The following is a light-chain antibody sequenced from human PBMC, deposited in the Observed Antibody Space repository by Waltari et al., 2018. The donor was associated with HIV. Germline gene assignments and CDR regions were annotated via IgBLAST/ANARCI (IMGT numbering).Light chain of an antibody. CDR2: EVS. J-gene: IGLJ2*01. Sequence: QSALTQPASVSGSPGQSITISCTGTSSDVGGYNYVSWYQQHPGKAPKLMIYEVSNRPSGVSTRFSGSKSGNTASLTISGLQAEDEADYYCSSYTSSSVVFGGGTKLTVL. V-gene: IGLV2-14*01. CDR3: SSYTSSSVV. CDR1: SSDVGGYNY.